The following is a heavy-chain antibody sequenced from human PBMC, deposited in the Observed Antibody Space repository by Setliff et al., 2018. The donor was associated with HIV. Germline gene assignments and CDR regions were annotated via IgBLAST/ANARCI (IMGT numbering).Heavy chain of an antibody. CDR1: GDFISSGNFH. CDR3: TREFFY. CDR2: IYTRGSV. Sequence: SETLSLTCTVSGDFISSGNFHWNWIRQPAGKGPEWIGLIYTRGSVSYNPSLMSRVTISLDTSKNQLSLKLCSVTAADTAVYYCTREFFYWGQGILVTVSS. D-gene: IGHD3-3*01. V-gene: IGHV4-61*02. J-gene: IGHJ4*02.